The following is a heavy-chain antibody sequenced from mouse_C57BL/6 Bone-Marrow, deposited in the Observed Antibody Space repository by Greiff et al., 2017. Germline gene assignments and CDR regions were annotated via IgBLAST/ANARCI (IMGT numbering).Heavy chain of an antibody. CDR3: AREGTVVSYYFDY. J-gene: IGHJ2*01. CDR1: GYTFTSYW. D-gene: IGHD1-1*01. CDR2: LDPSDSYT. V-gene: IGHV1-69*01. Sequence: VQLQQPGAELVMPGASVKLSCKASGYTFTSYWMHWVKQRPGQGLEWIGELDPSDSYTNYNQKFKGKSTLTVDKSSSTAYMQLSSLTSEDSAVYYCAREGTVVSYYFDYWGQGTTLTVSS.